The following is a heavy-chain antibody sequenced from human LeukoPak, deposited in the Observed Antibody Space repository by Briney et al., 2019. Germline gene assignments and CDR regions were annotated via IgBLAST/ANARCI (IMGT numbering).Heavy chain of an antibody. D-gene: IGHD3-22*01. CDR3: ARNGYYASSGYYYQPFDP. J-gene: IGHJ5*02. CDR2: ISAYNGKT. CDR1: GYTFTSYG. Sequence: GASVKVSCKASGYTFTSYGICWVRQAPGQGLEWMGSISAYNGKTNYVQKLQGRVTMTTDTSTSTAYMELRSLRSDDTAVYYCARNGYYASSGYYYQPFDPWGRGTLVTVSS. V-gene: IGHV1-18*01.